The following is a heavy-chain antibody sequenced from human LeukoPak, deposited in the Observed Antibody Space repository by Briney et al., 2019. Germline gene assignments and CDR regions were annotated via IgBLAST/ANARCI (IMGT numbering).Heavy chain of an antibody. J-gene: IGHJ4*02. CDR2: ISGSSSYV. D-gene: IGHD3-22*01. CDR3: AKAYYDPSGYSYYFDY. V-gene: IGHV3-21*01. CDR1: RFPFSAYS. Sequence: GGSLRLSCAASRFPFSAYSMNWVRQAPGKGLEWVSSISGSSSYVYYADSVKGRFTISRDNAKNSLYLHMNSLRAEDTAAYYCAKAYYDPSGYSYYFDYWGQGTLVTVSS.